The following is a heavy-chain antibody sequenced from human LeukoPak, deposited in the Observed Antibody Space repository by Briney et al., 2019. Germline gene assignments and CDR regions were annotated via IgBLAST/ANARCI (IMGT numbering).Heavy chain of an antibody. V-gene: IGHV3-66*03. Sequence: GGSLRLSCAASGFTVSSNYMSWVRQAPGKGLEWVSVIYSCGSTYYADSVKGRFTISRDNSKNTLYLQMNSLRAEDTAVYYCAKDHGSGWEYFDYWGQGTLVTVSS. CDR1: GFTVSSNY. CDR2: IYSCGST. D-gene: IGHD6-19*01. J-gene: IGHJ4*02. CDR3: AKDHGSGWEYFDY.